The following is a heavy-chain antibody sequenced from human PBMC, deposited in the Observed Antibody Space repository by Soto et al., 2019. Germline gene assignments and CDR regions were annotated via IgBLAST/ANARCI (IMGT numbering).Heavy chain of an antibody. V-gene: IGHV3-30*18. CDR1: GFTFSSYG. CDR2: ISYDGSNK. D-gene: IGHD3-22*01. CDR3: AKGRVTMIVVVTN. J-gene: IGHJ4*02. Sequence: QVQLVESGGGVVQPGRSLRLSCAASGFTFSSYGMHWVRQAPGKGLEWMAVISYDGSNKYYADSVKGRFTISRDNSKNTLYLQMNSLRAEDTAVYYCAKGRVTMIVVVTNWGQGTLVTVSS.